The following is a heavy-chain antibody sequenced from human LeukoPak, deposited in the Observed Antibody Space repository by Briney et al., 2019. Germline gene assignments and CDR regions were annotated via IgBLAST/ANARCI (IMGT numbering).Heavy chain of an antibody. Sequence: GGSLRLSCTPSGFTFSTYAMTWVRQAPGKGLEWVSGISGSGTGTFYGDSVKGRFTISRDNSKNTLYLQMNSLRAEDTAVYYCTRLNIESHVDYRGQGTLVSVSS. D-gene: IGHD2/OR15-2a*01. J-gene: IGHJ4*02. CDR2: ISGSGTGT. CDR1: GFTFSTYA. CDR3: TRLNIESHVDY. V-gene: IGHV3-23*01.